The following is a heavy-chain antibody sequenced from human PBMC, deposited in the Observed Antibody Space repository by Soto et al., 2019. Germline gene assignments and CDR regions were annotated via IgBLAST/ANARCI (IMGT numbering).Heavy chain of an antibody. V-gene: IGHV3-7*01. CDR2: IKEDGSEK. Sequence: GGSLRLSCAAXGFSFSSYWMSWVRQAPGKGLEWVANIKEDGSEKYYVDSVKGRFTISRDNAKNSLYLQMNSLRAEDTAVYYCARGSWSDAFDIWGQGTMVTVSS. D-gene: IGHD6-13*01. CDR1: GFSFSSYW. J-gene: IGHJ3*02. CDR3: ARGSWSDAFDI.